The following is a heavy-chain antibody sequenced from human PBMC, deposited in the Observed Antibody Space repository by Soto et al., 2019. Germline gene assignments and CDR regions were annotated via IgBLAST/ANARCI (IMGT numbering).Heavy chain of an antibody. CDR2: IIPIFGIG. Sequence: QVQLVQSGAEVKKPGSSVKVSCKASGGTFNRYAISWVRQAPGQGLEWMGGIIPIFGIGNDAQRFQGRVTITEAESTGTAYMELSSLRSEDTGVYYCARSAITLFGVVSIPPHYYSEMDVWGQGTTVTVSS. J-gene: IGHJ6*02. V-gene: IGHV1-69*01. CDR3: ARSAITLFGVVSIPPHYYSEMDV. D-gene: IGHD3-3*01. CDR1: GGTFNRYA.